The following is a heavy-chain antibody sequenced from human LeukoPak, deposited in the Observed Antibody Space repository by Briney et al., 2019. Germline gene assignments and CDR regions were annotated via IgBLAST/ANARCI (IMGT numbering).Heavy chain of an antibody. Sequence: GGSLRLSCAASGFTFSSYAMSWVRQAPGKGLEWVSAISGSGGSTYYADSVKGRFTISRDNSKNTLYLQMNSLRAEDTAVYYCAKDGSPWTRGIVGAPDEYYFDYWGQGTLVTVSS. CDR1: GFTFSSYA. D-gene: IGHD1-26*01. J-gene: IGHJ4*02. CDR2: ISGSGGST. V-gene: IGHV3-23*01. CDR3: AKDGSPWTRGIVGAPDEYYFDY.